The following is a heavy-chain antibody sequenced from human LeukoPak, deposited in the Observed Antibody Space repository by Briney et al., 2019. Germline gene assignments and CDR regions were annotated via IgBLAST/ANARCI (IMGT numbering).Heavy chain of an antibody. CDR1: GYTFTGYY. V-gene: IGHV1-2*02. CDR2: INPHSGGT. D-gene: IGHD2-2*01. CDR3: ARDQGTYCTSTSCPTRFDP. J-gene: IGHJ5*02. Sequence: GASVKVSCKASGYTFTGYYMHWVRQAPGQGLEWMGWINPHSGGTNYAQKLQGRVTMTRDTSISTAYMELSRLRSDDTAVYYCARDQGTYCTSTSCPTRFDPWGQGTLVTVSS.